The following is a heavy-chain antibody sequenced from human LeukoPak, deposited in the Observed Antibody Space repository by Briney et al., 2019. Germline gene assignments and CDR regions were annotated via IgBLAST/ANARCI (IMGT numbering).Heavy chain of an antibody. Sequence: GASVKVSCEASGGTFSSYAISWVRQAPGQGLEWMGRIIPILGIANYAQKFQGRVTITADKSTSTAYMELSSLRSEDTAVYYCAGGSRLRFLEWPNYYYYGMDVWGQGTTVTVSS. V-gene: IGHV1-69*04. CDR1: GGTFSSYA. J-gene: IGHJ6*02. CDR2: IIPILGIA. D-gene: IGHD3-3*01. CDR3: AGGSRLRFLEWPNYYYYGMDV.